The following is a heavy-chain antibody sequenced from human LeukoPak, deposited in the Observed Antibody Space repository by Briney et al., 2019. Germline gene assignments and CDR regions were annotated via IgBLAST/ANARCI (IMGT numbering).Heavy chain of an antibody. J-gene: IGHJ6*02. Sequence: GGSLRLSCAASGFTFSSYEMNWVRQAPGKGLEWVSYISSSGSTIYYADSVKGRSTISRDNAKNSLYLQMNSLRAEDTAVYYCARSDGYPPNYYYGMDVWGQGTTVTVSS. CDR3: ARSDGYPPNYYYGMDV. CDR2: ISSSGSTI. CDR1: GFTFSSYE. D-gene: IGHD5-24*01. V-gene: IGHV3-48*03.